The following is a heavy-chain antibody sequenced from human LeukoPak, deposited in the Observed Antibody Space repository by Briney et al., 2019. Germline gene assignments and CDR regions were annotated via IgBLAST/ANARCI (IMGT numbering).Heavy chain of an antibody. CDR3: ARARSYSFDI. CDR1: GFSFSGSW. J-gene: IGHJ3*02. V-gene: IGHV3-7*01. D-gene: IGHD2-2*02. Sequence: SGGSLRLSCAASGFSFSGSWMSWVRQAPGKGLEWVAHIKPDESEKFYMDSVKGRFTVSRDNAKSLVFLLMTSLRAEDTAVSYCARARSYSFDIWGQGTMVTVSS. CDR2: IKPDESEK.